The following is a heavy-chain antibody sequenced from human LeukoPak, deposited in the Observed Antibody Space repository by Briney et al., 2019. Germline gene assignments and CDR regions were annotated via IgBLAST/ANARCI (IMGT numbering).Heavy chain of an antibody. CDR1: GASISNYY. J-gene: IGHJ4*02. Sequence: SETLSLTCTVSGASISNYYWSWIRQPPGKGLECIGYVSYSGRSNHNTSLKSRVTISADTSKNQFSLKLPSVTAADTAVYYCARHERGAENLDYWGQGTLVTVSS. CDR3: ARHERGAENLDY. CDR2: VSYSGRS. V-gene: IGHV4-59*08. D-gene: IGHD1-1*01.